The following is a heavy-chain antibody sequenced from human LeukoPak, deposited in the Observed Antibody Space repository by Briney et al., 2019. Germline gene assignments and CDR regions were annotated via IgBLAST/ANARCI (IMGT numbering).Heavy chain of an antibody. CDR1: GFTSSGSA. D-gene: IGHD5-18*01. CDR2: IRSKANSYAT. CDR3: TRRPGYSYPFDY. V-gene: IGHV3-73*01. Sequence: GGSLRLSCAASGFTSSGSAMHWVRQASGRGLEWVGRIRSKANSYATAYAASVKGRFTISRDDSKNTAYLQMNSLKTEDTAVYYCTRRPGYSYPFDYWGQGTLVTVSS. J-gene: IGHJ4*02.